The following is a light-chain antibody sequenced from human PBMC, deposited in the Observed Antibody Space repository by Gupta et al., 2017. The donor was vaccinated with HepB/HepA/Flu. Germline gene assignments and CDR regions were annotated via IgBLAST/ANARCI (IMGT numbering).Light chain of an antibody. J-gene: IGKJ1*01. CDR3: QQGDNAPPT. CDR2: AAS. V-gene: IGKV1-39*01. Sequence: DIQMTQSPSSLSASVGDRVTITCRASQTISIHLNSYQQKPGQAPNLLNYAASSLQSGVPSRFSGSGSGRACTLIISSLQPEACVSNCGQQGDNAPPTFGQGTKVEIK. CDR1: QTISIH.